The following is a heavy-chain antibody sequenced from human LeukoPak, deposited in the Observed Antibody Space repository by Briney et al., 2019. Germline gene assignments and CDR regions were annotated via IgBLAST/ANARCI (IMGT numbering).Heavy chain of an antibody. Sequence: GGSLRLSCAASVFTFSSYWMHSVRQAPGNGVGWVSRIKTDGSTTYYADSVSGRFIISRDTAKNTMYLQMNSLRAEDTALYCCARGVSGTVPDIWGLGTMVTVSS. D-gene: IGHD5/OR15-5a*01. V-gene: IGHV3-74*01. CDR2: IKTDGSTT. CDR3: ARGVSGTVPDI. J-gene: IGHJ3*02. CDR1: VFTFSSYW.